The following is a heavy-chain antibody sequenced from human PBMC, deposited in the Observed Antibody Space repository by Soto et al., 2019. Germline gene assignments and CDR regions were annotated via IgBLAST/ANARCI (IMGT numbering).Heavy chain of an antibody. J-gene: IGHJ3*02. CDR2: ISSSSSYI. CDR1: GFTFSSYS. Sequence: GGTLTLSCTASGFTFSSYSMNWVRQAPGKGLEWVSSISSSSSYIYYADSLKGRFTISRDNAKNSLYLQMNSLRAEATAVYYCARDSRDAFDIWGQGTMVTVSS. V-gene: IGHV3-21*01. CDR3: ARDSRDAFDI.